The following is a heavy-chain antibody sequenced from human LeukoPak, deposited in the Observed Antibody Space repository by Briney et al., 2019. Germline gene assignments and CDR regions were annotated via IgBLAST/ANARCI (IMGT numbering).Heavy chain of an antibody. CDR1: GYTFTNYG. CDR2: ISTYNGNS. J-gene: IGHJ3*02. V-gene: IGHV1-18*01. D-gene: IGHD6-19*01. Sequence: ASVKVSCKASGYTFTNYGISWVRQAPGQGLEWMGWISTYNGNSNYAQKLQDRVTLTTDTSTATAYLDLRNLRSDDTAGYYCARAGGWAREDYKGDAFDMWGQGTIVTVSS. CDR3: ARAGGWAREDYKGDAFDM.